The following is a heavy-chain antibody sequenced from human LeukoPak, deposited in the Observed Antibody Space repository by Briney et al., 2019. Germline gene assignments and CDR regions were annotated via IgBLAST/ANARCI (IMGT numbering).Heavy chain of an antibody. D-gene: IGHD3-22*01. V-gene: IGHV3-30*04. CDR3: ARDLGQYYDTSDNWFDP. CDR2: ISYDGSNE. J-gene: IGHJ5*02. Sequence: GGSLRLSCAASGFTFSSYVMHWVRQAPGNGLEWVAIISYDGSNEYYADSVKGRFTISRDNSKNTLYLQMNSLRAEDTAVYYCARDLGQYYDTSDNWFDPWGQGTLVTVSS. CDR1: GFTFSSYV.